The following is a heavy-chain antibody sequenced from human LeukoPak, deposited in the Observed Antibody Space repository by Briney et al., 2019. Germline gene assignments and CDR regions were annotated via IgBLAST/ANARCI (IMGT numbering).Heavy chain of an antibody. Sequence: PSETLSLTCAVYGGSFSGYYWSWIRQPPGKGLEWIGEINHSGSTNYNPSLKSRVTISVDTSKNQFSLKLSSVTAADTAVYYCARGPTYYYDSSSMGVDWGQGTLVTVSS. J-gene: IGHJ4*02. D-gene: IGHD3-22*01. CDR1: GGSFSGYY. CDR2: INHSGST. CDR3: ARGPTYYYDSSSMGVD. V-gene: IGHV4-34*01.